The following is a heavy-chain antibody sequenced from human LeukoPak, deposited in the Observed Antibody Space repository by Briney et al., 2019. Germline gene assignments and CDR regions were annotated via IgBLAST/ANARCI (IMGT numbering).Heavy chain of an antibody. CDR2: ISGSGGST. Sequence: GGSLRLSCAASGFTFSTSSMSWVCQAPGKGLAWVSSISGSGGSTYYADSVKGRFTISRDNSRNTLFLQMNSLKADDTAVYYCAKGGGGVLASWGQGTLVTVSS. CDR1: GFTFSTSS. D-gene: IGHD3-16*01. V-gene: IGHV3-23*01. CDR3: AKGGGGVLAS. J-gene: IGHJ4*02.